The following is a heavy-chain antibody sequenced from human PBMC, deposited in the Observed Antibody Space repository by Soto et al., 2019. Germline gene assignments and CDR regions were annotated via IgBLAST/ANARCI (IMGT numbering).Heavy chain of an antibody. CDR3: AKEDISGYYPLFDY. V-gene: IGHV3-23*01. Sequence: HPGGSLRLSCAASGFTFSSYAMSWVRQAPGKGLEWVSVISGSGSNTYYADSVKGRFTISRDNSKNTLYLQMNSLRAEDTAVYYCAKEDISGYYPLFDYWGQGTLVTVSS. CDR2: ISGSGSNT. CDR1: GFTFSSYA. J-gene: IGHJ4*02. D-gene: IGHD3-22*01.